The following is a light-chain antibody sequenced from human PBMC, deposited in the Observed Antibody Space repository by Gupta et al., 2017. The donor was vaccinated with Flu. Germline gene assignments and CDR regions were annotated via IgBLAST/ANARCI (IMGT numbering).Light chain of an antibody. CDR1: SSNIGAGYD. V-gene: IGLV1-40*01. Sequence: QSVLTQPPSVSGAPGQRVTISCTGSSSNIGAGYDVHWYKQLPGTAPKLLIYDNTNRPSGVPDRFSGSKSGTSASLAITGLQADDEADYFCQSYDSSLSGSVFGGGTKLTVL. J-gene: IGLJ3*02. CDR2: DNT. CDR3: QSYDSSLSGSV.